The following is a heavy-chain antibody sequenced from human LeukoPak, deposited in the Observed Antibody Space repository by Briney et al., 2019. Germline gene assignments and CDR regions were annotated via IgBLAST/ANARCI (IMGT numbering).Heavy chain of an antibody. CDR1: GFTVSSNY. V-gene: IGHV3-66*01. CDR2: IYSGGST. D-gene: IGHD3-22*01. J-gene: IGHJ4*02. CDR3: AKESSYYDSSGYYYYFDY. Sequence: GGSLRLSCAASGFTVSSNYMSWVRQAPGKGLEWVSVIYSGGSTYYADSVEGRFTISRDNSKNTLYLQMSSLRAEDTAVYYCAKESSYYDSSGYYYYFDYWGQGTLVTVSS.